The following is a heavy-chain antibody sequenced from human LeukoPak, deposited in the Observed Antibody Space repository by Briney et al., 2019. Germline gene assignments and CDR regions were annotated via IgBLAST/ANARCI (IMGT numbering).Heavy chain of an antibody. J-gene: IGHJ4*02. CDR2: IYHSGST. CDR3: ARGSFSSWYLWGGPYYFDY. V-gene: IGHV4-39*07. D-gene: IGHD6-13*01. Sequence: SETLSLTCTVSGGSISSSTYYWGWIRQPPGKGLEWIGSIYHSGSTYYNPSLKSRATISVDTSKNQFSLKLSSVTAADTAVYYCARGSFSSWYLWGGPYYFDYWGQGTLVTVSS. CDR1: GGSISSSTYY.